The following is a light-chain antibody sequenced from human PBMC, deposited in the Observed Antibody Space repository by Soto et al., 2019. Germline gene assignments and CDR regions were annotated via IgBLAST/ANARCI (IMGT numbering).Light chain of an antibody. Sequence: QSVLTQPPSVSAAPGQKVTISCSGSSSNIGNNYVSWYQQLPGTAPKLLIYDSDKRPSGIPDRFSGSKSGTSATLGITGLQTGDEADYYCGTWDNSLTSVVFGEGTQLTVL. CDR1: SSNIGNNY. V-gene: IGLV1-51*01. CDR2: DSD. J-gene: IGLJ2*01. CDR3: GTWDNSLTSVV.